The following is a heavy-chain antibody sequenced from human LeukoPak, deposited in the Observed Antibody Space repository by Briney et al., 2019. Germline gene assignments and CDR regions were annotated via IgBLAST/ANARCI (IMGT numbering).Heavy chain of an antibody. J-gene: IGHJ5*02. CDR2: IYTSGST. Sequence: SETLSLTCTVSGGSISSYYWSWIRQPAGKGLEWIGRIYTSGSTNYNPSLKSRVTMSVDTSKNQFSLKLSSVTAADTAVYYRARGHANYYDSSGQGNWFDPWGQGTLVTVSS. CDR1: GGSISSYY. CDR3: ARGHANYYDSSGQGNWFDP. D-gene: IGHD3-22*01. V-gene: IGHV4-4*07.